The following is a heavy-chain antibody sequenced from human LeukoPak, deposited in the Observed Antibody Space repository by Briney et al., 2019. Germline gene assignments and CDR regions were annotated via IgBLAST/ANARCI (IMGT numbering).Heavy chain of an antibody. J-gene: IGHJ6*03. Sequence: PSETLSLICAVYGGSFSGYYWSWIRQPPGKGLEWIGEINHSGSTNYNPSLKSRVTISVDTSKNQFSLKLSSVTAADTAVYYCARRACSGGSCYSSIWYYYYYMDVWGKGTTVTISS. CDR1: GGSFSGYY. D-gene: IGHD2-15*01. CDR2: INHSGST. V-gene: IGHV4-34*01. CDR3: ARRACSGGSCYSSIWYYYYYMDV.